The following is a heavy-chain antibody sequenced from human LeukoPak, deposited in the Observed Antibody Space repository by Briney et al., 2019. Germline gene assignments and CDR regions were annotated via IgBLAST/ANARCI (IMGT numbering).Heavy chain of an antibody. V-gene: IGHV1-8*01. CDR1: GYTFTSYD. Sequence: GASVKVSRKASGYTFTSYDINWVRQATGQGLEWMGWVNPNSGNTGYAQKFQGRVTMTRNTSISTAYMELSSLRSEDTAVYYCARARYCSGGSCYFWKNYYFDYWGQGTLVTVSS. J-gene: IGHJ4*02. D-gene: IGHD2-15*01. CDR3: ARARYCSGGSCYFWKNYYFDY. CDR2: VNPNSGNT.